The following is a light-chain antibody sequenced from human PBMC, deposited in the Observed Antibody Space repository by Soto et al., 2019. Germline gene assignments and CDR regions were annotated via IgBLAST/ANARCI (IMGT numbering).Light chain of an antibody. CDR1: TGDVGAYNF. CDR2: DAS. V-gene: IGLV2-11*01. J-gene: IGLJ3*02. CDR3: CSYAGSFTWV. Sequence: QSALTQPRSVSGSPGQSVTISCTGTTGDVGAYNFVSWYQLHPGKAPKLMIYDASKRPSGVPDRFSASKSGNTASLAISGLQAEEEADYYCCSYAGSFTWVFGGGTKLTVL.